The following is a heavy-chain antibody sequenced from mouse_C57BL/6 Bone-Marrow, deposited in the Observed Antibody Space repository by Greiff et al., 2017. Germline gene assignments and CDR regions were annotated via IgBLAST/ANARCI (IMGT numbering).Heavy chain of an antibody. V-gene: IGHV1-82*01. Sequence: VKLMESGPELVKPGASVKISCKASGYAFSSSWMNWVKQRPGKGLEWIGRIYPGDGDTNYNGKFKGKATLTADKSSSTAYMQLSSLTAEESAVYFCAREGLDYWGQGTTLTVSS. J-gene: IGHJ2*01. D-gene: IGHD3-3*01. CDR2: IYPGDGDT. CDR1: GYAFSSSW. CDR3: AREGLDY.